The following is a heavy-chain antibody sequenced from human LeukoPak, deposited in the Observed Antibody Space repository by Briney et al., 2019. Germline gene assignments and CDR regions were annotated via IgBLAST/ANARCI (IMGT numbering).Heavy chain of an antibody. CDR1: GFTFSSYG. D-gene: IGHD1-14*01. J-gene: IGHJ6*02. Sequence: GRSLRLSCAASGFTFSSYGMHWVRQAPGKGLEWVAVISYDGSNKYYADSVKGRFTISRDSSKNTLYLQMNSLRAEDTAVYYCAKVSGGGLYYDGMDVWGQGTTVTVSS. CDR2: ISYDGSNK. CDR3: AKVSGGGLYYDGMDV. V-gene: IGHV3-30*18.